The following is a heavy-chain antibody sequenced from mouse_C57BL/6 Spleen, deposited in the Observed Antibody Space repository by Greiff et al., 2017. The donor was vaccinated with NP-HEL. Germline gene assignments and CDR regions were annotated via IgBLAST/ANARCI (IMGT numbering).Heavy chain of an antibody. CDR3: ARGTYEGCAY. CDR2: INPGSGGT. Sequence: QVQLQQSGAELVRPGTSVKVSCKASGYAFTNYLIEWVKQRPGQGLEWIGVINPGSGGTNYNEKFKGKATLTADKSSSTAYMQLSSLTSEDSAVYFCARGTYEGCAYWGQGTLVTVSA. J-gene: IGHJ3*01. V-gene: IGHV1-54*01. CDR1: GYAFTNYL. D-gene: IGHD2-12*01.